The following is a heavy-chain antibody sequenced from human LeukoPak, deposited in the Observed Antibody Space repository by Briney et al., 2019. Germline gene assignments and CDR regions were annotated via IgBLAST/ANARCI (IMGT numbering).Heavy chain of an antibody. J-gene: IGHJ6*03. CDR3: ARGPDRTDYYYYYYMDV. V-gene: IGHV1-8*03. CDR1: GYTFTSYD. CDR2: MNPNSGNT. Sequence: ASVKVSCKASGYTFTSYDINWVRQATGQGLEWMGWMNPNSGNTGYAQKFQGRVTITRNTSISTAYMELSSLRSEDTAVYYCARGPDRTDYYYYYYMDVWGKGTTVTVSS.